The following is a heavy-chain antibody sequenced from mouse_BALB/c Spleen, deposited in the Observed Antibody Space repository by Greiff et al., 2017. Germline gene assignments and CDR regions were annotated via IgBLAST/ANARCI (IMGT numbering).Heavy chain of an antibody. Sequence: EVKLMESGGGLVQPGGSLKLSCAASGFTFSSYTMSWVRQTPEKRLEWVAYISNGGGSTYYPDTVKGRFTISRDNAKNTLYLQMSSLKSEDTAMYYCARHAGYGNFYYAMDYWGQGTSVTVSS. CDR3: ARHAGYGNFYYAMDY. CDR1: GFTFSSYT. D-gene: IGHD2-10*02. V-gene: IGHV5-12-2*01. J-gene: IGHJ4*01. CDR2: ISNGGGST.